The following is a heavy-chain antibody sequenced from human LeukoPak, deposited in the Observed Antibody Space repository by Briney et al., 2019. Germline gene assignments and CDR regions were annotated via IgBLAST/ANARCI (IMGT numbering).Heavy chain of an antibody. CDR2: IRYDRSNK. D-gene: IGHD2-15*01. Sequence: GGSLRLSCAASGFTFSTYGMHWVRQAPGKGLEWVAFIRYDRSNKYYADSVKGRFTISRDSSKNTLYLQMNSLRAEDTAVYYCAKDCSGGSCWDYWGQGTLVTVSS. CDR3: AKDCSGGSCWDY. V-gene: IGHV3-30*02. J-gene: IGHJ4*02. CDR1: GFTFSTYG.